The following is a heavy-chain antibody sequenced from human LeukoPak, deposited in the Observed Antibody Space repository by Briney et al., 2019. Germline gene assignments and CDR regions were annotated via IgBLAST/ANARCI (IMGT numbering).Heavy chain of an antibody. V-gene: IGHV3-23*01. Sequence: QPGGSLRLSCAASGFTFSSYAMSWVRQAPRKGLEWVSAISGSGGSTYYADSVKGRFTISRDNSRDTLFLQMNSLRAEDTAVYYCAKGYYDYVWGSYYFDYWGQGTLVTVSS. CDR2: ISGSGGST. D-gene: IGHD3-16*01. J-gene: IGHJ4*02. CDR1: GFTFSSYA. CDR3: AKGYYDYVWGSYYFDY.